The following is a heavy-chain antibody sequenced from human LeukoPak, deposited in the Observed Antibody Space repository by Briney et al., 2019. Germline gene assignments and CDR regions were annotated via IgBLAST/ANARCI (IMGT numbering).Heavy chain of an antibody. CDR3: AKSGTPWIQLWLWYFDL. J-gene: IGHJ2*01. CDR1: GFTFSNAW. CDR2: ISYDGSNK. Sequence: GGSLRLSCAASGFTFSNAWMSWVRPAPGKGLEWVAVISYDGSNKYYADSVKGRFTISRDNSDNTLYLQMNSLRAEDTAVYYCAKSGTPWIQLWLWYFDLWGRGTLVTVSS. V-gene: IGHV3-30*18. D-gene: IGHD5-18*01.